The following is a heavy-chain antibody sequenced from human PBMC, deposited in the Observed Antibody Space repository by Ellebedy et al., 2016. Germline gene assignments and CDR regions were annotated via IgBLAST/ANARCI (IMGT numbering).Heavy chain of an antibody. CDR1: GFTFGSYA. D-gene: IGHD1-26*01. CDR2: ITYSAGST. CDR3: AKFYREKWAYDGFDI. V-gene: IGHV3-23*01. Sequence: GESLKISCAASGFTFGSYAMSWVRQAPGKGLEWVSSITYSAGSTYYADSVKGRFTISRDNSKNSLSLEMNSLRAEDTAIYYCAKFYREKWAYDGFDIWGQGAMVTVSS. J-gene: IGHJ3*02.